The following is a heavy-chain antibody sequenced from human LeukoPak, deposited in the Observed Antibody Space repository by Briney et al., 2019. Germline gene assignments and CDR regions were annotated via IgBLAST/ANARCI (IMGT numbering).Heavy chain of an antibody. D-gene: IGHD3-3*01. Sequence: GGSLRLSCAASGFTFSSYGMHWVRQAPGKGLEWVAVIWYDGSNKYYADSVKGRFTISRDNSKNTRYLQMNSLRAEDTAVYYCARDSGGYDFWSGYQTYDAFDIWGQGTMVTVSS. V-gene: IGHV3-33*01. J-gene: IGHJ3*02. CDR2: IWYDGSNK. CDR3: ARDSGGYDFWSGYQTYDAFDI. CDR1: GFTFSSYG.